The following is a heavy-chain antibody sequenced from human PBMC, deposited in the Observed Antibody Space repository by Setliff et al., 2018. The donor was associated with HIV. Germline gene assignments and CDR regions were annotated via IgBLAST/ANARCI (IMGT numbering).Heavy chain of an antibody. V-gene: IGHV1-2*02. CDR3: ARDLMGARDYYGMDV. J-gene: IGHJ6*02. Sequence: ASVKVSCKASGGTFSSYTISWVRQAPGQGLEWMGWINCNSGGTYYAQNFQGRVTMTRDTSINTAYMELSRLRSDDTAVYYCARDLMGARDYYGMDVWGQGTTVTVSS. D-gene: IGHD1-26*01. CDR1: GGTFSSYT. CDR2: INCNSGGT.